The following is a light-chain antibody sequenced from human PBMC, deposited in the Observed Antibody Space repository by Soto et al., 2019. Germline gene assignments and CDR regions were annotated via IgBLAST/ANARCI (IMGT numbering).Light chain of an antibody. CDR1: QSIRIY. Sequence: DIPMTQSPSSLSASVGDRVTITCRTSQSIRIYLNWYQQKPGKAPNLLIYTASSLQSGVPSRFSGRGSGTDFTLTISSLLPEDFATYYCQQSYTTHRTFGQGTKVEIK. V-gene: IGKV1-39*01. J-gene: IGKJ1*01. CDR2: TAS. CDR3: QQSYTTHRT.